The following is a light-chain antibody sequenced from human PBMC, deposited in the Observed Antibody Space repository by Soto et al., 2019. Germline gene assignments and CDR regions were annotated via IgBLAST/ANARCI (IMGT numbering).Light chain of an antibody. J-gene: IGLJ2*01. CDR2: DVT. CDR3: SSYTSIIAVV. CDR1: SNDIGAYNY. V-gene: IGLV2-14*03. Sequence: QSALTQPASVSGSPGQSITISCVGTSNDIGAYNYVSWYQQHPGQAPKLLIYDVTNRPSGVSDRFSGSKSGRTASLTISGLQPEDEADYYCSSYTSIIAVVFGGGTKLTVL.